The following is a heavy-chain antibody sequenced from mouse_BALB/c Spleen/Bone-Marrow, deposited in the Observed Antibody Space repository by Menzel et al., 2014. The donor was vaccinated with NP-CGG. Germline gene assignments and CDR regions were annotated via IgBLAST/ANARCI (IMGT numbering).Heavy chain of an antibody. D-gene: IGHD2-12*01. CDR1: GYSFTDYF. Sequence: EVQRVESGPELVKLGASVKISCKASGYSFTDYFMNWVKQSHGKSLEWIGRINPYNGDAFYNQKFKGKATLTVDKSSSTAHMELLSLTSEDSAVHYCGRSGGSSYVFAYWGQGTLVTVSA. J-gene: IGHJ3*01. CDR3: GRSGGSSYVFAY. CDR2: INPYNGDA. V-gene: IGHV1-37*01.